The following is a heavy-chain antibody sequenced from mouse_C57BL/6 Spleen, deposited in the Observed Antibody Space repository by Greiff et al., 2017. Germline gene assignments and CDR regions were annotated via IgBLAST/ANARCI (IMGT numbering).Heavy chain of an antibody. V-gene: IGHV5-17*01. Sequence: DVHLVESGGGLVKPGGSLKLSCAASGFTFSDYGMHWVRQAPEKGLEWVAYISSGSSTIYYADTVKGRFTISSDNAKNTLFLQMPSLRSEDTAMYYCARDTTVVGPFDYWGKGTTLTVSS. CDR3: ARDTTVVGPFDY. D-gene: IGHD1-1*01. CDR1: GFTFSDYG. CDR2: ISSGSSTI. J-gene: IGHJ2*01.